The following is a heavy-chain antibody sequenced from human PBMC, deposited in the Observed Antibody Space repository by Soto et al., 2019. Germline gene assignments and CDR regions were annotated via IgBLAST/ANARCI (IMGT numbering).Heavy chain of an antibody. Sequence: QVHLVESGGGVVQPGRSLRLSCAASGFPFSAYGMHWVRQAPGKGLELLAMRYYDGNNKYYAPSVEGRFTISRDNSKNTLYLQMNSLRVEHTAVYYCARVGGTVTSDYWGQGTLVMVSS. V-gene: IGHV3-33*01. CDR2: RYYDGNNK. CDR3: ARVGGTVTSDY. J-gene: IGHJ4*02. D-gene: IGHD4-17*01. CDR1: GFPFSAYG.